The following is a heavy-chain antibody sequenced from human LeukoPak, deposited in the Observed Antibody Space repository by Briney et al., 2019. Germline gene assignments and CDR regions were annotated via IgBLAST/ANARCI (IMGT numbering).Heavy chain of an antibody. D-gene: IGHD2-2*01. J-gene: IGHJ5*02. CDR1: GFTFSSYG. CDR2: IWYDGSNK. Sequence: GGSLRLSCAASGFTFSSYGMHWVRQAPGKGLEWVAVIWYDGSNKYYADSVKGRFTISRDNSKNTLYLQMNSLRAEDTAVYYCARDSVGYCSSTSCYGGWFDPWGQGTLVTVSS. CDR3: ARDSVGYCSSTSCYGGWFDP. V-gene: IGHV3-33*01.